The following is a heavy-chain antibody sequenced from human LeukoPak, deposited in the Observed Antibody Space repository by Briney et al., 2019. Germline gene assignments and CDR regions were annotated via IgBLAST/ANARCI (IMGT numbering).Heavy chain of an antibody. CDR3: ARGGYSGYDCDY. J-gene: IGHJ4*02. V-gene: IGHV3-53*01. Sequence: GGSLRLSCAASGFTVSSNYMTWVRQAPGKGLEWVSVIYSGGSTYYADSVKGRFTNSRDNSKNTLYLQMNSLRAEDTAVYYCARGGYSGYDCDYWGQGTLVTVSS. CDR1: GFTVSSNY. D-gene: IGHD5-12*01. CDR2: IYSGGST.